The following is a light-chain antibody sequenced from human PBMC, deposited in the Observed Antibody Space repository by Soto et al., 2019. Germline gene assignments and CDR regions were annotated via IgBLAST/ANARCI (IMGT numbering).Light chain of an antibody. CDR2: DVS. Sequence: QSVLTQPASVSGSPGQSITISCTGTSSDVGGYNYVSWYQHHPGKAPKLMIYDVSNRPSGVSNRFSGSKSGNTASLTISGLQAEDEADYYCSSYTSGSTFNVFGTGTKVTVL. CDR1: SSDVGGYNY. CDR3: SSYTSGSTFNV. V-gene: IGLV2-14*03. J-gene: IGLJ1*01.